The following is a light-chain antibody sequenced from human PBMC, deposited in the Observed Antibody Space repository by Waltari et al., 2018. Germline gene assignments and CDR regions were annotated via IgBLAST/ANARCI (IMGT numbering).Light chain of an antibody. V-gene: IGLV3-19*01. Sequence: SSDLTQDPAVSVALGQTVRITCQGDSLRRSFASWYQQRPGQAPILVISDKNSRPSGIPCRFSGSSSGNTASLTIASTQAEDEADYYCSSRDNFNRHAVLFGGWTKLTVL. CDR3: SSRDNFNRHAVL. CDR1: SLRRSF. CDR2: DKN. J-gene: IGLJ3*02.